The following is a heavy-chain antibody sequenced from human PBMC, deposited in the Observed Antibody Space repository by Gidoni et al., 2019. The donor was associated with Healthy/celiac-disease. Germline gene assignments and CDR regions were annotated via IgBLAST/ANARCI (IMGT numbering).Heavy chain of an antibody. D-gene: IGHD6-13*01. Sequence: QLQLQESGPGLVKPSETLSLTCTVSGGSISSSSYYWGWIRQPPGKGLEWIGSIYYSGSTYYNPSLKSRVTISVDTSKNQFSLKLSSVTAADTAVYYCAATIAAAGSIVYAFDIWGQGTMVTVSS. J-gene: IGHJ3*02. V-gene: IGHV4-39*01. CDR3: AATIAAAGSIVYAFDI. CDR2: IYYSGST. CDR1: GGSISSSSYY.